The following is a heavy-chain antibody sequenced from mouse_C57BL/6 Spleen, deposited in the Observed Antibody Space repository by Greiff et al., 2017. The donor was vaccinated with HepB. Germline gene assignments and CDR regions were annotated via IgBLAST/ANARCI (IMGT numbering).Heavy chain of an antibody. V-gene: IGHV1-80*01. D-gene: IGHD1-1*01. CDR2: IYPGDGDT. Sequence: QVQLKESGAELVKPGASVKISCKASGYAFSSYWMNWVKQRPGKGLEWIGQIYPGDGDTNYNGKFKGKATLTADKSSSTAYMQLSSLTSEDSAVYVCARGKDYCGSGGYCGVWGTGTTVTVSS. CDR3: ARGKDYCGSGGYCGV. J-gene: IGHJ1*03. CDR1: GYAFSSYW.